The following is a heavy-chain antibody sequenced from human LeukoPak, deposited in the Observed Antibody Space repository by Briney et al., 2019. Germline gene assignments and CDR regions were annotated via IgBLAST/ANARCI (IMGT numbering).Heavy chain of an antibody. V-gene: IGHV1-69*13. J-gene: IGHJ6*02. CDR3: ARSTYDSSGYYRNRLYYYYGMDV. Sequence: ASVKVSCKASGGTFSSYAISWVRQAPGQGLEWMGGIIPIFGTANYAQKFQGRVTITADESTSTAYMELSSLRSEDTAVYYCARSTYDSSGYYRNRLYYYYGMDVWGQGTTVTDPS. CDR1: GGTFSSYA. CDR2: IIPIFGTA. D-gene: IGHD3-22*01.